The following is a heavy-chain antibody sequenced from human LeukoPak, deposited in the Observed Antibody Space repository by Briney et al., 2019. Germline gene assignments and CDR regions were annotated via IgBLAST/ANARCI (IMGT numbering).Heavy chain of an antibody. Sequence: ASVKVSCKASGGTFSSYAISWVRQAPGQGLEWMGGIIPIFGTANYAQKFQGRVTITADESTSTAYMELSSLRSEDTAVYYCARSVVPGCLHDYWGQGTLVTVSS. CDR1: GGTFSSYA. D-gene: IGHD3-16*01. V-gene: IGHV1-69*13. CDR2: IIPIFGTA. J-gene: IGHJ4*02. CDR3: ARSVVPGCLHDY.